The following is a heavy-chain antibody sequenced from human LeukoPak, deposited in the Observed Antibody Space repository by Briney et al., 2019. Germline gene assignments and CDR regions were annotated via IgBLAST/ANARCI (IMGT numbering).Heavy chain of an antibody. CDR2: IYSGGST. CDR3: AREDGYGGNSFDY. J-gene: IGHJ4*02. D-gene: IGHD4-23*01. CDR1: GFTVSRNY. Sequence: GGSLRLSCAASGFTVSRNYVSWVRQAPGKGLEWVSIIYSGGSTYYADSVKGRFTISRDNSKNTLYLQMNSLRAEDTAVYYCAREDGYGGNSFDYWGQGTLVTVSS. V-gene: IGHV3-53*01.